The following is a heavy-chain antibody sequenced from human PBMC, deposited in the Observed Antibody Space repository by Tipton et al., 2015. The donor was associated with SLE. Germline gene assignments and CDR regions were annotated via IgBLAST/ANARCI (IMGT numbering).Heavy chain of an antibody. CDR2: IYTSGST. Sequence: TLSLTCTVSGGSISSSSYYWGWIRQPPGKGLEWIGRIYTSGSTNYNPSLKSRVTMSVDTSKNQFSLKLSSVTAADTAVYYCAREGVMQSSELRAFDIWGQGTMVTVSS. CDR1: GGSISSSSYY. CDR3: AREGVMQSSELRAFDI. J-gene: IGHJ3*02. D-gene: IGHD3-16*01. V-gene: IGHV4-39*07.